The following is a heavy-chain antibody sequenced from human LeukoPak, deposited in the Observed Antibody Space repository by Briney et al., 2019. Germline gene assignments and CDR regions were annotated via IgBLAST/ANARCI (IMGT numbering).Heavy chain of an antibody. D-gene: IGHD6-13*01. Sequence: PSETLSLTCTVSGYSISSGYYWGWIRQPPGKGLEWIGRIYTSGSTNYKPSLKSRVTMSVDTSKNQFSLKLSSVTAADTAVYYCAREVRWAAAGTMDYWGQGTLVTVSS. CDR1: GYSISSGYY. CDR2: IYTSGST. CDR3: AREVRWAAAGTMDY. V-gene: IGHV4-38-2*02. J-gene: IGHJ4*02.